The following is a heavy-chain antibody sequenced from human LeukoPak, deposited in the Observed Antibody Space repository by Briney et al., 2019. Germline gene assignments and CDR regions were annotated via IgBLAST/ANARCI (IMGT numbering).Heavy chain of an antibody. CDR2: IYHRGST. Sequence: SETLSLTCTVSGYSISNGYYWGWIRQPPGKGLEWVGSIYHRGSTYYNPSLRSRVTISLDRSKKKFSLKLTSVTAADTAVYFCARGAEYYAIGRGYAGYSDYWGQGISVTVSS. J-gene: IGHJ4*02. CDR3: ARGAEYYAIGRGYAGYSDY. V-gene: IGHV4-38-2*02. CDR1: GYSISNGYY. D-gene: IGHD3-3*01.